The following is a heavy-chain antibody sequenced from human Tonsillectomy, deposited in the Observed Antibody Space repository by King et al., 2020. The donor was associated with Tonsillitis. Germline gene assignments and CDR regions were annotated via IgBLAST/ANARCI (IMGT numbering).Heavy chain of an antibody. J-gene: IGHJ4*02. Sequence: QLVQSGAEVKKPGASVKVSCKASGYTFTGYYMHWVRQAPGQGLEWMGRINSNRGGTNYAQKFQGRVTMTRDTSIRTAYMELSSLRSDDTAVYYCARGGSVKEWHIDYWGQGTLVTVSS. CDR1: GYTFTGYY. D-gene: IGHD2-21*01. CDR3: ARGGSVKEWHIDY. V-gene: IGHV1-2*06. CDR2: INSNRGGT.